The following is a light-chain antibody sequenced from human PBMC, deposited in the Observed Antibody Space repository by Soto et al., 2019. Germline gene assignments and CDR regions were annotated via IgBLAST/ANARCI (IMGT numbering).Light chain of an antibody. J-gene: IGKJ4*01. CDR1: QSISSY. V-gene: IGKV1-39*01. CDR3: QQSYSTPLT. Sequence: DIQMTQSPSSLSASVGDRVTITCRASQSISSYLNWYQQKPGKAPKLLIYAASSLQSGVPSRVSGRGSVTDFTLTISSLHTEDFATYYCQQSYSTPLTFGGGTKVEIK. CDR2: AAS.